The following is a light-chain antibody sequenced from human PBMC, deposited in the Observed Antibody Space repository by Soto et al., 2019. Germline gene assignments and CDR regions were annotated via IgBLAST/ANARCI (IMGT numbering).Light chain of an antibody. CDR2: GAS. V-gene: IGKV3-15*01. Sequence: EIVMTQSPATLSVSPGERATLSCRASQSVSSNLAWYQQKPGQAPRLLIYGASTSATGIPTRFSGSGSGTDFTLTINSLQSEDFAVYYCQQYSDWPPLTFGGGTKVEI. J-gene: IGKJ4*01. CDR3: QQYSDWPPLT. CDR1: QSVSSN.